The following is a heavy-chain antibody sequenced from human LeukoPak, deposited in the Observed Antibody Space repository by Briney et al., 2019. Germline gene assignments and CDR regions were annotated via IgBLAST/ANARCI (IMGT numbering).Heavy chain of an antibody. V-gene: IGHV4-59*01. CDR2: IYYSGST. D-gene: IGHD3-22*01. CDR1: GGSISSYY. CDR3: ARGYYYDSSGPTPDY. Sequence: PSETLSLTCTVSGGSISSYYWSWIRQPPGKGLEWIGYIYYSGSTNYNPSLKSRVTISVDTSKNRFSLKLSSVTAADTAVYYCARGYYYDSSGPTPDYWGQGTLVTVSS. J-gene: IGHJ4*02.